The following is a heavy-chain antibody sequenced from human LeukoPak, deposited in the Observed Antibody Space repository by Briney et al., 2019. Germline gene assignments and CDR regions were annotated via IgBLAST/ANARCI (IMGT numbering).Heavy chain of an antibody. CDR3: AREAFRMGAKYFDY. CDR2: ISSNGGST. J-gene: IGHJ4*02. V-gene: IGHV3-64*01. D-gene: IGHD1-26*01. CDR1: GFTFSSYA. Sequence: PGRSLRLSYAASGFTFSSYAMHWVRQAPGKGLEYVAAISSNGGSTYYANSVKGRFTISRDNSENTLFLQMGSLRGEDMAVYYCAREAFRMGAKYFDYWGQGTLVTVSS.